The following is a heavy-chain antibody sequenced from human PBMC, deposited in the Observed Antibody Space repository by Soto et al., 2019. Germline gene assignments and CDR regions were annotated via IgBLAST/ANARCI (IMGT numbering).Heavy chain of an antibody. CDR1: GLSVSTNF. J-gene: IGHJ6*02. CDR3: TRDAPGERPYYFYYYGMDV. Sequence: LRLSCAASGLSVSTNFMSWVRQAPGKGLEWLAVIYSGGKTFYADSVKGRFTISKDNSKNTLSLQMNSLRAEDTAVYYCTRDAPGERPYYFYYYGMDVWGQGTTVTVS. V-gene: IGHV3-53*01. CDR2: IYSGGKT.